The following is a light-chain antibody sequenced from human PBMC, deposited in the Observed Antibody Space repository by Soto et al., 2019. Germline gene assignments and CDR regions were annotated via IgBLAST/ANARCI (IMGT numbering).Light chain of an antibody. CDR1: QGVSSST. CDR2: GAS. J-gene: IGKJ1*01. CDR3: QQYGSSPWT. V-gene: IGKV3-20*01. Sequence: EIVLTQSPGTLSLSQGERATLSSRASQGVSSSTLPAYQQKPGKAPRLLIYGASSRASGIPDRFSGSGSGTDFTLTISRLEPEDFAVYYCQQYGSSPWTFGQGTKVEIK.